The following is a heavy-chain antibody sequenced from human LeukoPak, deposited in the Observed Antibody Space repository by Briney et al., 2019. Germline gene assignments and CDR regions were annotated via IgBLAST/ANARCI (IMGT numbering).Heavy chain of an antibody. CDR3: ARDLTSGYYMDQNWFDP. CDR1: GFTLSNYW. Sequence: PGGSLRLSCEASGFTLSNYWMSWVRQAPGKGLEWVANINQDGSETYYVDSVKGRFTISRDNAKNSLYLQMNSLRAEDTAVYYCARDLTSGYYMDQNWFDPWGQGTLVTVSS. V-gene: IGHV3-7*01. J-gene: IGHJ5*02. CDR2: INQDGSET. D-gene: IGHD3-3*01.